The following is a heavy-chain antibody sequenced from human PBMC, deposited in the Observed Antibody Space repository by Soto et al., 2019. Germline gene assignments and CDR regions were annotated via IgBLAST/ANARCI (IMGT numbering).Heavy chain of an antibody. Sequence: GGSLRLSCAASGFTFSSYWMSWVRQAPGKGLEWVANIKQDGSEKYYVDSVKGRFTISRDDAKNSLYLQMNSLRAEDTAVYYCARSRDFTPYLYGMDVWGQGTTVTVSS. J-gene: IGHJ6*02. D-gene: IGHD2-2*01. CDR3: ARSRDFTPYLYGMDV. CDR2: IKQDGSEK. CDR1: GFTFSSYW. V-gene: IGHV3-7*01.